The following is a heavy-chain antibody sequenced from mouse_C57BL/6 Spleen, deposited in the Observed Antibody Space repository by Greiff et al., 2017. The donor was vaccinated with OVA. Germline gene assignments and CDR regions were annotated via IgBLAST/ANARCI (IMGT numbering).Heavy chain of an antibody. CDR1: GYTFTSYW. J-gene: IGHJ4*01. D-gene: IGHD2-1*01. Sequence: VQLQQPGAELVRPGSSVKLSCKASGYTFTSYWMDWVKQRPGQGLEWIGNIYPSDSETHYNQKFKDKATLTVDKSSSTAYMQLSSLTSEDSAVYYCARGIYYGNRYYAMDYWGQGTSVTVSS. CDR2: IYPSDSET. V-gene: IGHV1-61*01. CDR3: ARGIYYGNRYYAMDY.